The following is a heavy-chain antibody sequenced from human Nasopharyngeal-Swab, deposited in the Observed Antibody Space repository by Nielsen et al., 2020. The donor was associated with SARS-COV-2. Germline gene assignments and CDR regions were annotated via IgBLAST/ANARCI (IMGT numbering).Heavy chain of an antibody. V-gene: IGHV3-33*08. J-gene: IGHJ2*01. CDR1: GFTFSGYG. D-gene: IGHD1-26*01. CDR2: IWYDGSNK. Sequence: GESLKISCATSGFTFSGYGMHWVRQAPGKGLEWVALIWYDGSNKLYADSVKGRFTISRDQSKNSLYLLMNSLTAEDTAVYYCARDRLLGPTPSNRYFDLWGRGTLVTVSS. CDR3: ARDRLLGPTPSNRYFDL.